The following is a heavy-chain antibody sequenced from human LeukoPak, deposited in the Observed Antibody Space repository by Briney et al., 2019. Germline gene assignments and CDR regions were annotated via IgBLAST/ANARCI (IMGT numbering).Heavy chain of an antibody. D-gene: IGHD3-22*01. V-gene: IGHV4-39*07. CDR3: ARDCRNYYDSSGYYLFDY. CDR2: IYYSGST. J-gene: IGHJ4*02. CDR1: GGSISSSSYY. Sequence: SETLSLTCTVSGGSISSSSYYWGWIRQPPGKGLEWIGSIYYSGSTNYNPSLKSRVTISVDTSKKQFSLKLSSVTAADTAVYYCARDCRNYYDSSGYYLFDYWGQGTLVTVSS.